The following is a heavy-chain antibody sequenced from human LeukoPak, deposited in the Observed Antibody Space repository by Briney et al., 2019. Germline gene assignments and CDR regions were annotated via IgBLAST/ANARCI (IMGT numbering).Heavy chain of an antibody. D-gene: IGHD5/OR15-5a*01. CDR3: ARVYEGEGNWDFDY. V-gene: IGHV1-2*02. J-gene: IGHJ4*02. CDR1: GYTFAAYY. Sequence: ASVKVSCKASGYTFAAYYIHWVRQAPGQGLEWMGWINPNSSATNYAQKFQGRVTMTRDTSITTGYMELSSLRSDDTAVYYCARVYEGEGNWDFDYWGQGTLVTVSS. CDR2: INPNSSAT.